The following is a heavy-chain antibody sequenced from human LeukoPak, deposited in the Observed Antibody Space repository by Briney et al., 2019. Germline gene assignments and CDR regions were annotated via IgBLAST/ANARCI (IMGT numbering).Heavy chain of an antibody. V-gene: IGHV1-8*01. D-gene: IGHD6-13*01. CDR1: GYTFTSYD. J-gene: IGHJ5*02. Sequence: ASVKVSCKASGYTFTSYDINWVRQATGQGLEWMGWMNPNSGNTGYAQKFQGRVTMTRNTSISTAYMELSSLRSEDTAVYYCAKDRWQLVRWANWFDPWGQGTLVTVSS. CDR3: AKDRWQLVRWANWFDP. CDR2: MNPNSGNT.